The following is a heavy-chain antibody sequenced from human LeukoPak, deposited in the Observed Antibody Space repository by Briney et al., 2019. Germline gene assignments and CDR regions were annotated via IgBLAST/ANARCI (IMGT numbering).Heavy chain of an antibody. J-gene: IGHJ4*02. V-gene: IGHV3-7*03. D-gene: IGHD1-26*01. CDR1: GFTFRNYW. Sequence: GGSLRLSCAASGFTFRNYWMSWVRQAPGKGLEWVAHIDQDGNEKYYVDSVKGRFTISRDNSKNTLYLQMNSLRAEDTAIYYCGRDWGGGATPGYWGQGTLVTVSS. CDR3: GRDWGGGATPGY. CDR2: IDQDGNEK.